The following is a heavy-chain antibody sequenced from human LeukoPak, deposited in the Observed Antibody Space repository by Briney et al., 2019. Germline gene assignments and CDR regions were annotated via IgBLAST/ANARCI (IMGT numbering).Heavy chain of an antibody. V-gene: IGHV3-48*04. CDR3: ARARTTRGFDY. D-gene: IGHD4-17*01. J-gene: IGHJ4*02. CDR2: ISSSSTTI. Sequence: GGSLRLSCVASGFTLSSYSINGVRQAPGKGLEGVSYISSSSTTIYYADSVKGRFTITRENAKNSLYLQMNSLRAEDTAVYYCARARTTRGFDYWGQGTLVTVSS. CDR1: GFTLSSYS.